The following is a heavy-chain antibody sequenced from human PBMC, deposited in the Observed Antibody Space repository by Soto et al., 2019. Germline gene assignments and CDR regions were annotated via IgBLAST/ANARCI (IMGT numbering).Heavy chain of an antibody. CDR1: GFTFSSYA. V-gene: IGHV3-23*01. CDR3: AKDRGPYCSSTSCYDPWFDP. CDR2: ISGSGGST. J-gene: IGHJ5*02. D-gene: IGHD2-2*01. Sequence: PGESLKISCAASGFTFSSYAMSWVRQAPGKGLEWVSAISGSGGSTYYADSVKGRFTISRDNSKNTLYLQMNSLRAEDTAVYYCAKDRGPYCSSTSCYDPWFDPWGQGTLVTVSS.